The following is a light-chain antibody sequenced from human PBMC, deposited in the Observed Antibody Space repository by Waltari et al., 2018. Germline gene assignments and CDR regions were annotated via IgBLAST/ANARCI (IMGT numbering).Light chain of an antibody. CDR1: NSDVGGYKY. J-gene: IGLJ1*01. V-gene: IGLV2-11*01. Sequence: QSALTQPRSVSGSPGQSVTISCTGTNSDVGGYKYVSWYQQHPDKAPRRIIYDVYPRPSGVPNRFSGSKSANTASLTISGLQSEDEADYYCCSYAGSFTWVFGTGTKVTVL. CDR3: CSYAGSFTWV. CDR2: DVY.